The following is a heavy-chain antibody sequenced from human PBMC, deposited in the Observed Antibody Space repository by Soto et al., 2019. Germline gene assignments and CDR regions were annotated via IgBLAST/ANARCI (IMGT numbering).Heavy chain of an antibody. CDR1: GGSIISGDYY. V-gene: IGHV4-30-4*01. CDR2: IYYSGST. J-gene: IGHJ5*02. Sequence: PSETLSVTCTVSGGSIISGDYYWSWIRQPPGKGLEWIGYIYYSGSTYYNPSLKSRVTVSVDTSKNQFPLKLSSVTAEDTAVYYCARAAYSSSQTFLFDPWGQGTLVTVSS. D-gene: IGHD6-13*01. CDR3: ARAAYSSSQTFLFDP.